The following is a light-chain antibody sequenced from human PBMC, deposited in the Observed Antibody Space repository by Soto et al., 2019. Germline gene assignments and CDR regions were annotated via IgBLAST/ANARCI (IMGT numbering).Light chain of an antibody. J-gene: IGLJ2*01. Sequence: QSVLTQPPSASGTPGQRVTMSCSGSSSNIGSNTVNWCQQLPGTAPKLLIYSNNQRPSGVPDRFSGSKSGTSASLAISWLLSEDEADYYCSTWDDSLSALVVFGGGTKLTVL. V-gene: IGLV1-44*01. CDR1: SSNIGSNT. CDR3: STWDDSLSALVV. CDR2: SNN.